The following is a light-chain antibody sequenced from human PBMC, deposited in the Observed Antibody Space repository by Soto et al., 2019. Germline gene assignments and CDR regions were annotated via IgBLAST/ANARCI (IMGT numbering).Light chain of an antibody. CDR2: GPS. CDR1: QSVSYN. V-gene: IGKV3-15*01. Sequence: EIGMTQSPATLSVSPEERVTLSCRASQSVSYNLAWYQQKPGQAPRLLIYGPSTRATGIPARFSGSGSGTEFTLTISSLQSEDFAVYYCQQYNNWPITFGQGTLLEI. CDR3: QQYNNWPIT. J-gene: IGKJ5*01.